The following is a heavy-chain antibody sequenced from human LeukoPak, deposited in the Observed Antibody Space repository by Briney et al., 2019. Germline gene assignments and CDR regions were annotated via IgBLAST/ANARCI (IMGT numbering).Heavy chain of an antibody. V-gene: IGHV4-31*03. D-gene: IGHD2-15*01. Sequence: PSQTLSLTCTVSGGSISSGGYYWSWLRQHPGKGREWIGYIYYSGSTYYNPSLKSRVTISVDTSKNQFSLKLSSVTAADTAVYYCARANRYCSGGSCSPFDYWGQGTLVTVSS. J-gene: IGHJ4*02. CDR2: IYYSGST. CDR3: ARANRYCSGGSCSPFDY. CDR1: GGSISSGGYY.